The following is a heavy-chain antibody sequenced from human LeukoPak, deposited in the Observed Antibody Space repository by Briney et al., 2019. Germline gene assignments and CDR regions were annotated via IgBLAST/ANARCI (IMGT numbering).Heavy chain of an antibody. J-gene: IGHJ6*03. CDR1: GGSISSNY. Sequence: NSSETLSLTCTVSGGSISSNYWSWIRQPPGKGLEWIGYIHYSGDTEYTPSLESRVTISVDTSKNQISLSLRSVTAADTAVYYCARRAAGQGVSYYYYHMDVWGKGTTVSVSS. CDR3: ARRAAGQGVSYYYYHMDV. V-gene: IGHV4-59*01. D-gene: IGHD6-13*01. CDR2: IHYSGDT.